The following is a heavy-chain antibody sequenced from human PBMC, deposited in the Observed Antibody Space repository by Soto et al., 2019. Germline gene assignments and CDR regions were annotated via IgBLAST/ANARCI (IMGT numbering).Heavy chain of an antibody. CDR1: GYIYTDYY. CDR2: INPNTGGT. Sequence: VSVKLSCKTSGYIYTDYYMHWVRQAPGQGLDYMGWINPNTGGTKYAQKFQGRVTMTRETLLLRWLTSDDTAVYYCARSVSTIGARLDYWGQGTLGTVSS. CDR3: ARSVSTIGARLDY. J-gene: IGHJ4*02. V-gene: IGHV1-2*02. D-gene: IGHD6-6*01.